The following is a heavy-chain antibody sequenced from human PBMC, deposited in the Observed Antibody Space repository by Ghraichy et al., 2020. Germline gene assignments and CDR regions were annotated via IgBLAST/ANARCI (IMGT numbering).Heavy chain of an antibody. D-gene: IGHD6-6*01. V-gene: IGHV3-30*04. Sequence: LSLTCAASGFTFSSYVMHWVRQAPGKGLEWVATISSNGNNKYYADSVKGRFTVSRDNSKNTLYVQMNSLRAKDTAVYYCAGGPSIIAGRLDFWGQGTLVTVSS. J-gene: IGHJ4*02. CDR2: ISSNGNNK. CDR3: AGGPSIIAGRLDF. CDR1: GFTFSSYV.